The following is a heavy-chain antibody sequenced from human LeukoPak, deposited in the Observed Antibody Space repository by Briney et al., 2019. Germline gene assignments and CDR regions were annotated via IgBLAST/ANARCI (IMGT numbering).Heavy chain of an antibody. CDR1: GFTVSSNH. CDR3: ARGGELSDFDY. CDR2: IYSGGST. J-gene: IGHJ4*02. D-gene: IGHD3-16*02. Sequence: GGSLRLSCAASGFTVSSNHMSWVRQAPGKGLEWVSVIYSGGSTYYADSVKGRFTISRHNSKNTLYLQMNSLRAEDTAVYYCARGGELSDFDYWGQGTLVTVSS. V-gene: IGHV3-53*04.